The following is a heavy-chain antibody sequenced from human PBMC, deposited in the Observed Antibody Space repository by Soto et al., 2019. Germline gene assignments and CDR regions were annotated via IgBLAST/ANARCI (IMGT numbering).Heavy chain of an antibody. J-gene: IGHJ5*02. CDR3: ARERPGGCRLYP. CDR2: IYYSGST. V-gene: IGHV4-30-4*01. Sequence: SETLSLTCTVSGGSISSGDYYWSWIRQPPGKGLEWIGYIYYSGSTYYNPSLKSRVTISVDTSKNQFSLRLSSVTAADTAVFYCARERPGGCRLYPWGQGTLVTVSS. CDR1: GGSISSGDYY. D-gene: IGHD6-19*01.